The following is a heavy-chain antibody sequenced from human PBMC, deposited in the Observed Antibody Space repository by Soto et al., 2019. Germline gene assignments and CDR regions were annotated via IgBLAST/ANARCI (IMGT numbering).Heavy chain of an antibody. CDR2: IIPILGIA. J-gene: IGHJ4*02. V-gene: IGHV1-69*02. CDR3: ANLVVEMAPTSDY. D-gene: IGHD2-15*01. CDR1: GGTFSSYT. Sequence: QVQLVQSGAEVKKPGSSVKVSCKASGGTFSSYTISWVRQAPGQGLEWMGRIIPILGIANYAQKFQGRVTITADKPTSTAYMELSSLRSEDTAVYYCANLVVEMAPTSDYWGQGTLVTVSS.